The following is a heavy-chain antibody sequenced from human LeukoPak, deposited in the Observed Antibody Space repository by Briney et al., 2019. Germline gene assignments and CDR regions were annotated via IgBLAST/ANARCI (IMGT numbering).Heavy chain of an antibody. CDR2: IYTSGST. Sequence: NPSETLSLTCTVSGDSISSFYWSWIRQPAGKGLEWIGRIYTSGSTNYNPSLKSRVTMSVDTSKNQFSLQLNSVTPEDTAVYYCARDLTYYDILTGYYNSGSFWFDPWGQGTLVTVSS. CDR3: ARDLTYYDILTGYYNSGSFWFDP. CDR1: GDSISSFY. J-gene: IGHJ5*02. V-gene: IGHV4-4*07. D-gene: IGHD3-9*01.